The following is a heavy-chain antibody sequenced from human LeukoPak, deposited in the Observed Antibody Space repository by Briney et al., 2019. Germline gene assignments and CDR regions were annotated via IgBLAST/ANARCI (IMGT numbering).Heavy chain of an antibody. CDR3: ARDRIAAGWFDP. D-gene: IGHD6-13*01. Sequence: SETLSLTCTVSGGSISSYYWSWIRQPAGKGLEWIGRIYTSGSTNYNPSLKSRVAMSVDTSKNQFSLKLSSVTAADTAVYYCARDRIAAGWFDPWGQGTLVTVSS. CDR2: IYTSGST. V-gene: IGHV4-4*07. CDR1: GGSISSYY. J-gene: IGHJ5*02.